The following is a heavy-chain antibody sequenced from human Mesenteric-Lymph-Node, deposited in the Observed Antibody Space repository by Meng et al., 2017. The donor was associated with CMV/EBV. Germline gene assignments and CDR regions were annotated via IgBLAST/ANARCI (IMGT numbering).Heavy chain of an antibody. Sequence: GGSLRLSCAASGSTFSNSGMHWVRQAPGKGLEWVAFIWFDGSIKYYADSVKGRFTISRDNSKNTLYLQMNSLRAEDTAVYFCARTFGSGTIYYYSGMDVWGQGTTVTVSS. J-gene: IGHJ6*02. D-gene: IGHD3-10*01. V-gene: IGHV3-30*02. CDR3: ARTFGSGTIYYYSGMDV. CDR2: IWFDGSIK. CDR1: GSTFSNSG.